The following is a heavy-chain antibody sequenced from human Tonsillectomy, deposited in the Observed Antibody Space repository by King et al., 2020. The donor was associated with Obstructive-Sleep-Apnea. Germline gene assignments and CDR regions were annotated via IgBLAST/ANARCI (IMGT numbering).Heavy chain of an antibody. V-gene: IGHV3-7*01. J-gene: IGHJ4*02. D-gene: IGHD3-22*01. CDR3: GSGGHYDY. Sequence: QLVQSGGGLVQPGESLRLSCAASGFTFSNYWMTWVRQAPGKGLEWVANIKQDGSEKYYVDPVKGRFTISRDNAKKSLYLQMNSLRAEDTAVYYCGSGGHYDYWGQGTLVTVSS. CDR2: IKQDGSEK. CDR1: GFTFSNYW.